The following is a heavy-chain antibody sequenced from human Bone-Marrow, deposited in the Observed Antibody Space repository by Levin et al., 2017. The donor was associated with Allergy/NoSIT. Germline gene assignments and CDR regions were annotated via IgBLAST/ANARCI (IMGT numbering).Heavy chain of an antibody. CDR2: IYYSGST. V-gene: IGHV4-59*01. CDR3: GRDEGQWLVRD. CDR1: GGSISSYY. J-gene: IGHJ4*02. Sequence: PSETLSLTCTVSGGSISSYYWSWIRQPPGKGLEWIGYIYYSGSTNYNPSLKSRVTISVDTSKNQFSLKLTSVTAADTAVYYCGRDEGQWLVRDWGQGPLVTVSS. D-gene: IGHD6-19*01.